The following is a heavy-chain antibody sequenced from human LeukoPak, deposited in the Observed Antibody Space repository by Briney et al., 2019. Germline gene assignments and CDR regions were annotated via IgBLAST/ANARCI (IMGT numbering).Heavy chain of an antibody. CDR2: IKAKAHGGTT. V-gene: IGHV3-15*01. Sequence: GGSLRLSCAASGFTFINAWMAWVRQAPGKGLEWVGRIKAKAHGGTTDYAAPVKGRFTISRDDSKNTLYLQMNSLKTEDTAVYYCTTDCYLGGSGCFVWAEQAYYFDYWGQGTLVTVSS. D-gene: IGHD6-19*01. CDR3: TTDCYLGGSGCFVWAEQAYYFDY. J-gene: IGHJ4*02. CDR1: GFTFINAW.